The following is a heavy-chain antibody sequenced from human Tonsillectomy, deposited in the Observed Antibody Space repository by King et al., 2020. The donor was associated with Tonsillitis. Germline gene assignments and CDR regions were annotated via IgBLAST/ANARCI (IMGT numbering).Heavy chain of an antibody. D-gene: IGHD2-2*01. CDR3: ATPEGVPAAIPFDAFDI. J-gene: IGHJ3*02. Sequence: VQLQESGPGLVKPSETLSLTCSVSGASIKTHYWTWIRQSPGKGLEWIGYIYHSGTTNYNPSLKSRVPISVDTSKNQVSLTLSSVPAAATAVYYCATPEGVPAAIPFDAFDIWGQGTMVTVSS. CDR2: IYHSGTT. V-gene: IGHV4-59*11. CDR1: GASIKTHY.